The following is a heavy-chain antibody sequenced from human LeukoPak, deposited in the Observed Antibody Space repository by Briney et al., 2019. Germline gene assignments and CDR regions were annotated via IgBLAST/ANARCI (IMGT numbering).Heavy chain of an antibody. CDR2: IRYDGSNK. CDR3: AKRGCSSTSCLGY. Sequence: GGSLRLSCAASGFTFSSYGMHWVRQAPGKGLEWVAFIRYDGSNKYYADSVKGRFTISRDNSKNTLYLQMNSLRAEDTAVYYCAKRGCSSTSCLGYWGQGTLVTVSS. V-gene: IGHV3-30*02. D-gene: IGHD2-2*01. J-gene: IGHJ4*02. CDR1: GFTFSSYG.